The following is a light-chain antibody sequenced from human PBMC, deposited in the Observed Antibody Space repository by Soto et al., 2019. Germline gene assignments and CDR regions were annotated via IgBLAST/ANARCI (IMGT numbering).Light chain of an antibody. V-gene: IGKV3-20*01. J-gene: IGKJ1*01. CDR3: QQYYSSPT. Sequence: EIVLTQSPGTVSLSPGERATLSCRASQSVGSRWLAWYQQKPGQAPRVLIYGGSNRATGIPDRFSGSGSGTDFTLTISRLEPEDFALYYCQQYYSSPTFGQGTKVEMK. CDR2: GGS. CDR1: QSVGSRW.